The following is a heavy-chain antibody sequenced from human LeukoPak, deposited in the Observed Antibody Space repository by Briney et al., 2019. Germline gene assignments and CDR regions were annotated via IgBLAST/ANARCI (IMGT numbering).Heavy chain of an antibody. CDR1: GYTFTSYA. CDR3: ARDVGATYNWFDP. CDR2: INAGNGNT. Sequence: ASVKVSCKASGYTFTSYAMHWVRQAPGQRLEWMGWINAGNGNTKYTQKFQGRVTITRDTSTSTAYMELSSLRSEDTAVYYCARDVGATYNWFDPWGQGTLVTVSS. V-gene: IGHV1-3*01. D-gene: IGHD1-26*01. J-gene: IGHJ5*02.